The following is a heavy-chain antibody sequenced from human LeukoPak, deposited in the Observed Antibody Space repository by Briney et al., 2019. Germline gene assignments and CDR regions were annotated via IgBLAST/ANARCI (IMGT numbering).Heavy chain of an antibody. CDR3: ARDIAPVGAFPN. Sequence: ASVQVSCKASGYTFTSYGISWVRQAPGQGLEWMGWISAYNGNTNYAQKLQGRVTMTTDTSTSTAYMELRGLRSDDTAVYYCARDIAPVGAFPNWGQGTLVTVSS. CDR1: GYTFTSYG. CDR2: ISAYNGNT. J-gene: IGHJ4*02. D-gene: IGHD1-26*01. V-gene: IGHV1-18*01.